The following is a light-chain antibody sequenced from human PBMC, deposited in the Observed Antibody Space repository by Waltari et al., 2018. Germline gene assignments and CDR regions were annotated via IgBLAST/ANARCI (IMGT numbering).Light chain of an antibody. CDR3: QSYDSSPSGYV. CDR2: GNS. Sequence: QSVLTQPPSVSGAPGQRVTISCTGSSSNIGAGFDVHWYQQLPGTAPKLLIYGNSNRPSGVPYRFSGSKSGTSASLAITGLQAEDEADYFCQSYDSSPSGYVFGTGSKVTVL. V-gene: IGLV1-40*01. CDR1: SSNIGAGFD. J-gene: IGLJ1*01.